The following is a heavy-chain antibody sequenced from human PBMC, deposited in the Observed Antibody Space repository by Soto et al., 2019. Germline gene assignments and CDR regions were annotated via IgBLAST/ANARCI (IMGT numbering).Heavy chain of an antibody. V-gene: IGHV4-30-2*01. J-gene: IGHJ4*02. Sequence: QVQLQESGSGLVKPSQTLSLTCSASAGSINTGAYSWGWVRRPPGEGLDYIGYIYHGGTTFLNPSLRSRLIISVDRSKNQFSLKLSSVTAADTAVYYCAKYYGSPLAAYWGQGTLVTVSS. CDR2: IYHGGTT. D-gene: IGHD3-10*01. CDR3: AKYYGSPLAAY. CDR1: AGSINTGAYS.